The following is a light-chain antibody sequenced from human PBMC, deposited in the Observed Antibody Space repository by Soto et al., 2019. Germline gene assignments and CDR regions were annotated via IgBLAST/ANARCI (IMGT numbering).Light chain of an antibody. CDR3: QQSYSSPWT. Sequence: DIQMTQSPASLSASVVDRVTITCRARQTIPNYLNLYKQKPGKAPKLLIYAASTLLSGVPSRFSGGGSGTDCSLTIDSLQPEEFATYYGQQSYSSPWTFGQGTKVDIK. V-gene: IGKV1-39*01. CDR2: AAS. J-gene: IGKJ1*01. CDR1: QTIPNY.